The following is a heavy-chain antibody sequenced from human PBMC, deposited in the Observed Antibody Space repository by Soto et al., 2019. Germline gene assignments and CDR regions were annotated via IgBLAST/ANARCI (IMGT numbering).Heavy chain of an antibody. CDR1: GFTFDDYA. V-gene: IGHV3-9*01. Sequence: GGSLRLSCAASGFTFDDYAMHWVRQAPGKGLERVSGISWNSGSIGYADSAKGRFTTSRDNAKNSLYPQMTSLRAEDTDLYYCAKRRPSEVRTFDYWGQGTLATVSS. CDR2: ISWNSGSI. J-gene: IGHJ4*02. CDR3: AKRRPSEVRTFDY.